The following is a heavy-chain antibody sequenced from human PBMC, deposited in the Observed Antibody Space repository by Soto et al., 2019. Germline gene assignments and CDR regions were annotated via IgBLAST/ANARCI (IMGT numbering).Heavy chain of an antibody. CDR1: GFTFSTHG. Sequence: PGGSLRLSCAASGFTFSTHGMHWVRQAPGKGPEWVAVISHDGSKKYYVESVEGRFSISRDNSKSIVHLQMNNVRTEDTAVYYCAKDKGPYYDFWSGQRWFDPWGQGTPVTVSS. V-gene: IGHV3-30*18. CDR3: AKDKGPYYDFWSGQRWFDP. D-gene: IGHD3-3*01. CDR2: ISHDGSKK. J-gene: IGHJ5*02.